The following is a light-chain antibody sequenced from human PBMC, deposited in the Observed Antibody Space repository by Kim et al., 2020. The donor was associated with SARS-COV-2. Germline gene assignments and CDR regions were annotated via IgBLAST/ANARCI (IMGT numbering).Light chain of an antibody. J-gene: IGKJ4*01. CDR3: QQYKDWPPLT. CDR1: QSVGSS. Sequence: EIVLTQSPASLSVSPGERVTLSCRASQSVGSSLAWYQQNPGQPPRLLIYAASARVTGLPTRFSGSGSETEFTLTITNLQSEDFAVYYCQQYKDWPPLTFGGGTKVDIK. V-gene: IGKV3-15*01. CDR2: AAS.